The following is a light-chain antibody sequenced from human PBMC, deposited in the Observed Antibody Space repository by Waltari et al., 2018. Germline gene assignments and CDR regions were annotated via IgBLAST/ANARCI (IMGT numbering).Light chain of an antibody. V-gene: IGKV4-1*01. CDR3: QQYYDTPYT. Sequence: DIVMTQSPDSLVVSLGERATINCKSSRNLLYSPNNKEFLAWYQQKPGQPPKLLIYWASTRESGVPDRFTGSGSGTDFSLTISSLQAEDVAVYYCQQYYDTPYTFGQGTKLEIK. CDR2: WAS. J-gene: IGKJ2*01. CDR1: RNLLYSPNNKEF.